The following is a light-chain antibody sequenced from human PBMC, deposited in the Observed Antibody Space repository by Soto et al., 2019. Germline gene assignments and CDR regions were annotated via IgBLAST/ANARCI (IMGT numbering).Light chain of an antibody. Sequence: EIVLTQSPGTLSLSPGERATLSCRASQSVSSSYLAWYQQKPGQAPRLLIYGASSRATGIPDRFSGSGSGTHFTLTISSLEPEDFAVYYCQQYGSSPETFGQGTKGQIK. J-gene: IGKJ1*01. CDR3: QQYGSSPET. CDR2: GAS. V-gene: IGKV3-20*01. CDR1: QSVSSSY.